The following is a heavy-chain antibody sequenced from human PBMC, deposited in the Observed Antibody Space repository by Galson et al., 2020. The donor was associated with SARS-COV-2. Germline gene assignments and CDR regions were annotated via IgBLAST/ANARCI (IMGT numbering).Heavy chain of an antibody. CDR3: ARDPGYCSSTSCYIFYYYYGMDV. J-gene: IGHJ6*02. CDR2: IWYDGSNK. CDR1: GFTFSSYG. Sequence: GESLKISCAASGFTFSSYGMHWVRQAPGKGLEWVAVIWYDGSNKYYADSVKGRFTISRDNSKNTLYLQMNSLRAEDTAVYYCARDPGYCSSTSCYIFYYYYGMDVWGQGTTVTVSS. V-gene: IGHV3-33*01. D-gene: IGHD2-2*01.